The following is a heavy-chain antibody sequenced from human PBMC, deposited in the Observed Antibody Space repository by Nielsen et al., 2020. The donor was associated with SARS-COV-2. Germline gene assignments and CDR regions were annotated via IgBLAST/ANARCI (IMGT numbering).Heavy chain of an antibody. J-gene: IGHJ6*03. CDR2: VYQSGST. Sequence: PGKGLEWIGGVYQSGSTYYNSSLKSRVTISVDTSKNQFSLKLSSVTAADTAVYYCARGLGDGSGSYPVRALGYYYMDVWGKGTTVTVSS. V-gene: IGHV4-38-2*02. CDR3: ARGLGDGSGSYPVRALGYYYMDV. D-gene: IGHD3-10*01.